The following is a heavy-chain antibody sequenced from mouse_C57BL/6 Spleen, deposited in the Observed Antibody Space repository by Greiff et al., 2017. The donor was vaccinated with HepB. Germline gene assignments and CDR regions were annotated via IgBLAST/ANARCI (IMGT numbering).Heavy chain of an antibody. CDR3: ARSGGYYMYYFDY. CDR1: GYTFTSYW. V-gene: IGHV1-50*01. CDR2: IDPSDSYT. Sequence: VQLQQPGAELVKPGASVKLSCKASGYTFTSYWMQWVKQRPGQGLEWIGEIDPSDSYTNYNQKFKGKATLTVDTSSSTAYMQLSSLTSEDSAVYYCARSGGYYMYYFDYWGQGTTLTVSS. J-gene: IGHJ2*01. D-gene: IGHD2-3*01.